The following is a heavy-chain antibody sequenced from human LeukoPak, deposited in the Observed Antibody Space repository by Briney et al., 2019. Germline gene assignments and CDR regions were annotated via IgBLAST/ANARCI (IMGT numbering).Heavy chain of an antibody. CDR2: INPSGGST. V-gene: IGHV1-46*01. J-gene: IGHJ1*01. CDR1: GYTFTNYY. Sequence: ASVKVSCKASGYTFTNYYIHWVRQAPGQGLEWMGIINPSGGSTSYAQKFQGRVTMTRDMSTSTVYMELSSLGSEDTAVYYCARDQVNSSSWLQHWGQGTLVTVSS. CDR3: ARDQVNSSSWLQH. D-gene: IGHD6-13*01.